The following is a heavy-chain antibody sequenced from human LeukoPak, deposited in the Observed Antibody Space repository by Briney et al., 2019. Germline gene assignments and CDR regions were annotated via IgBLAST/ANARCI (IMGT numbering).Heavy chain of an antibody. Sequence: GGSLRLSCAASGFTFSDYHMSWIRQAPGKGLEWVSYISSSSDYTNYADSVKGRFTISRDNSKNTLYLQMNSLRAEDTAVYYCARDPTAYYDSSGYYLNTIDYWGQGTLVTVSS. CDR2: ISSSSDYT. CDR3: ARDPTAYYDSSGYYLNTIDY. CDR1: GFTFSDYH. J-gene: IGHJ4*02. V-gene: IGHV3-11*06. D-gene: IGHD3-22*01.